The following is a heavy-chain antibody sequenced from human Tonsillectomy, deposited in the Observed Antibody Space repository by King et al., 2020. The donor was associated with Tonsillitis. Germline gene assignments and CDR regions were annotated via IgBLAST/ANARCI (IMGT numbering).Heavy chain of an antibody. CDR1: GFTFSNYW. CDR3: VPQPGYDDYPRTAH. CDR2: IKEDGSVE. D-gene: IGHD4-17*01. V-gene: IGHV3-7*01. J-gene: IGHJ4*02. Sequence: QLVQSGGGLVQPGGSLRLSCTASGFTFSNYWISWVRQAPGKGLEWVADIKEDGSVEDYVDSVRGRFTISRDNAKNSLYLQMSSLRAEDTAVYYCVPQPGYDDYPRTAHWGQGTMVTVSS.